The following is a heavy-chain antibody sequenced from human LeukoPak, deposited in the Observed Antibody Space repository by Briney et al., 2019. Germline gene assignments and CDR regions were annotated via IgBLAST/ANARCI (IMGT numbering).Heavy chain of an antibody. D-gene: IGHD3-22*01. V-gene: IGHV4-59*01. CDR3: ASVQNDSSGYYYAEYFQH. CDR2: IYYSGST. J-gene: IGHJ1*01. Sequence: SETLSLTCTVSGGSISSYYWSWIRQPPGRGLEWIGYIYYSGSTNYNPSLKSRVTISVDTSKNQFSLKLSSVTAADTAVYYCASVQNDSSGYYYAEYFQHWGQGTLVTVSS. CDR1: GGSISSYY.